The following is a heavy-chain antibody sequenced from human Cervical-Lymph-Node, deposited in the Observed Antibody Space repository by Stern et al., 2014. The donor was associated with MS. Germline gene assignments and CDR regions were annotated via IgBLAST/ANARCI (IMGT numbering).Heavy chain of an antibody. CDR1: GFTFSSFA. CDR2: IAYDGSNK. D-gene: IGHD1-1*01. CDR3: ARDWDARYTFDY. J-gene: IGHJ4*02. Sequence: DQLVESGGGVVQPGRSLRLSCAASGFTFSSFAMHWVRQAPGKGLEWVAVIAYDGSNKFYADSVKGRFIISRDNSKKTLYLQMNSLRAEDTAVYYCARDWDARYTFDYWGQGTLVTVSS. V-gene: IGHV3-30*04.